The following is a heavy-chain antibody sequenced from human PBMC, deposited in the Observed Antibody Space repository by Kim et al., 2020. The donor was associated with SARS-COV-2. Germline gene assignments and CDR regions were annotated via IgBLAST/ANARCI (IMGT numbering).Heavy chain of an antibody. CDR1: GFTFRSYA. Sequence: GGSLRLSCGASGFTFRSYAMHWVRQAPGKGLEWVALISYDGSSKYYADAVKGRFTISRDNSKNTLYLQMNSLRPEDTAVYFCARDEYYYDGSGYTSIDSWGQGTMVTVSS. V-gene: IGHV3-30-3*01. CDR3: ARDEYYYDGSGYTSIDS. CDR2: ISYDGSSK. J-gene: IGHJ4*02. D-gene: IGHD3-22*01.